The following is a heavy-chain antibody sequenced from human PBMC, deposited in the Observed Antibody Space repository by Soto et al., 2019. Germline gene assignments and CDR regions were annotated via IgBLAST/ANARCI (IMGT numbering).Heavy chain of an antibody. Sequence: GGSLRLSCAASGFTFSSYSMNWVRQAPGKGLEWVSSIASGGSYIYYADSVKGRFTISRDNAKNSLYLQMNSLRAEDTAVYYCARDTTFHYDFPRLNDYWGQGSLVTVSS. CDR1: GFTFSSYS. D-gene: IGHD3-3*01. V-gene: IGHV3-21*01. CDR2: IASGGSYI. CDR3: ARDTTFHYDFPRLNDY. J-gene: IGHJ4*02.